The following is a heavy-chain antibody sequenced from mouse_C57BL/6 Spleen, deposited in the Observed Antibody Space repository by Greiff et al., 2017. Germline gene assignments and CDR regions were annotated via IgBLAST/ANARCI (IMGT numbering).Heavy chain of an antibody. D-gene: IGHD2-2*01. Sequence: VKVEESGPGLVQPSQSLSITCTVSGFSLTSYGVHWVRQSPGKGLEWLGVIWSGGSTDYNAAFISRLSISKDNSKSQVFFKMNSLQADDTAIYYCAREVTTGDWYFDVWGTGTTVTVSS. CDR3: AREVTTGDWYFDV. CDR1: GFSLTSYG. J-gene: IGHJ1*03. V-gene: IGHV2-2*01. CDR2: IWSGGST.